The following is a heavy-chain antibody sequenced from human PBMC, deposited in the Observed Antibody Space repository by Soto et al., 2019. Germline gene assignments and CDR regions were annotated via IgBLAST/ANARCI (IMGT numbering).Heavy chain of an antibody. CDR1: GASISSSY. CDR3: ARGYYDSSGQSNTFDI. J-gene: IGHJ3*02. V-gene: IGHV4-59*01. Sequence: LSLTCTVSGASISSSYWSWIRQSPGKGLEWIGYVYYSGSTNYNPSLKSRVTISVDTSKNQFSLKLSSVTAADTAVYYCARGYYDSSGQSNTFDIWGQGTMVTVSS. CDR2: VYYSGST. D-gene: IGHD3-22*01.